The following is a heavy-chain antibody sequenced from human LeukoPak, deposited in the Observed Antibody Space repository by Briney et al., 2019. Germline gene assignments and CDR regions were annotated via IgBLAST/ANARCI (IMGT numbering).Heavy chain of an antibody. CDR1: GFTFSRHW. V-gene: IGHV3-7*03. CDR3: ARDREVVVY. Sequence: GGSLRLSCAASGFTFSRHWMSWVRQAPGKGLEWVVNIRDDGSVKYYVGSVKGRFTISRDNANNSLYLQMNGLGAEDTAVYYCARDREVVVYWGQGTLVTVSS. D-gene: IGHD2-8*02. CDR2: IRDDGSVK. J-gene: IGHJ4*02.